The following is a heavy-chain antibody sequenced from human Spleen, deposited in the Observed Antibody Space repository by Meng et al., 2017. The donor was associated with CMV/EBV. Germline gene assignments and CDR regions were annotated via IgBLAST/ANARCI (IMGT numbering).Heavy chain of an antibody. V-gene: IGHV1-2*02. CDR1: GYTFTGYY. CDR3: ARDIEGGEGDP. Sequence: ASVKVSCKASGYTFTGYYMHWVRQVPGQGLEWMGWINPNSGGTNYAQTFQGRVTMTRDTSISTAYMELSRLRSDDTAVYYCARDIEGGEGDPWGQGTLVTVSS. J-gene: IGHJ5*02. CDR2: INPNSGGT. D-gene: IGHD1-26*01.